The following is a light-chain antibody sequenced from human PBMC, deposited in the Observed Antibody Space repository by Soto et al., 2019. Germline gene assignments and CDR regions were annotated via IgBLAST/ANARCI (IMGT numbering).Light chain of an antibody. CDR2: DVS. CDR1: SSDVGYSSS. V-gene: IGLV2-14*01. J-gene: IGLJ1*01. CDR3: SSYTSGSHYV. Sequence: QSVLIQPASVSGSPEQSINISCTGASSDVGYSSSVSWYQQHPGKAPKLVIFDVSNRPSGVSNRFSGSKSGNTASLTISGLQAEDEADYYCSSYTSGSHYVFGTGTKVTVL.